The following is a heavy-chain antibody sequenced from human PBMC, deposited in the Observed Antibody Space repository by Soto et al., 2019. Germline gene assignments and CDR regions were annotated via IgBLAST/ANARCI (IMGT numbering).Heavy chain of an antibody. Sequence: VRLSCAASGFTFSSYAMSWVRQAPGKGLEWVSAISGSGGSTYYADSVKGRFTISRDNSKNTLYLQMNSLRAEDTAVYYCAKSTCSSTSCSQTTAYYYYYGMDVWGQGTTVTVSS. CDR3: AKSTCSSTSCSQTTAYYYYYGMDV. CDR2: ISGSGGST. D-gene: IGHD2-2*01. CDR1: GFTFSSYA. J-gene: IGHJ6*02. V-gene: IGHV3-23*01.